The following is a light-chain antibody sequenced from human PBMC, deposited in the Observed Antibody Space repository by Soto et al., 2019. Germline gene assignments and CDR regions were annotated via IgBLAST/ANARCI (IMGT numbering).Light chain of an antibody. CDR1: ESLVATDGITY. Sequence: DVVMTQSPVSLPVTLGQPASIYCRSSESLVATDGITYLNWFHQRPGQSPRRLIYKVSDRDSGVPDRFRGSGSGTDFTLRISRVEAEDVGIYYCMQGTHWPRTFGQGTKVEIK. J-gene: IGKJ1*01. CDR3: MQGTHWPRT. V-gene: IGKV2-30*01. CDR2: KVS.